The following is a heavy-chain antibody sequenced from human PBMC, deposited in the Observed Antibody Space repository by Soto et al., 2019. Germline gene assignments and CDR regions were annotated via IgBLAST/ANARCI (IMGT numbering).Heavy chain of an antibody. CDR3: ARDLMGCSGGSCYLFDY. CDR2: INTNSGGT. J-gene: IGHJ4*02. CDR1: GYTFTGYY. V-gene: IGHV1-2*04. Sequence: GASVQVSCKASGYTFTGYYMHWVRQAPGQGLEWMGWINTNSGGTNYAQKFQGWVTMTRDTSISTAYMELSRLRSDDTAVYYCARDLMGCSGGSCYLFDYWGQGTLVTVSS. D-gene: IGHD2-15*01.